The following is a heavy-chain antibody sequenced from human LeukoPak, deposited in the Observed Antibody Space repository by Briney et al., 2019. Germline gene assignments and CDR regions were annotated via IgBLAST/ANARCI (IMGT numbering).Heavy chain of an antibody. J-gene: IGHJ4*02. V-gene: IGHV4-30-4*08. Sequence: TSETLSLTCIVSGGSISSRSHYWGWIRQPPGKGLEWIGYIYYSGSTYYNPSLKSRVTISVDTSKNQFSLKLSSVTAADTAVYYCARASLGRSYWGQGTLVTVSS. D-gene: IGHD2-15*01. CDR2: IYYSGST. CDR1: GGSISSRSHY. CDR3: ARASLGRSY.